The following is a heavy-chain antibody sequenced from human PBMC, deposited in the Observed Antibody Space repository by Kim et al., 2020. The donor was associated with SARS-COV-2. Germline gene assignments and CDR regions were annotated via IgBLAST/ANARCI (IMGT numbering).Heavy chain of an antibody. CDR1: GFNFEDYA. J-gene: IGHJ1*01. CDR2: IRAKSYGGAE. Sequence: GGSLRLSCKTSGFNFEDYAMSWVRLAPGKGLEWVSSIRAKSYGGAEEYAATVKGRFSISRDDAERILYLEMNSLKIDDTAVYYCARALVGVFEYFEDWGQGTRVAVSS. V-gene: IGHV3-49*04. D-gene: IGHD1-26*01. CDR3: ARALVGVFEYFED.